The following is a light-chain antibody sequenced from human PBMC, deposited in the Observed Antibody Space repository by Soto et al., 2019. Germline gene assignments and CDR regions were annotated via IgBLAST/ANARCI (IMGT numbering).Light chain of an antibody. J-gene: IGKJ1*01. V-gene: IGKV1-5*03. CDR1: QSTSSY. CDR3: QXXXXXXT. Sequence: DIQMTQSPSTLSASVGDRXXXXXRASQSTSSYLAWYQQKPGKXXKLLIXXXXXXXXXVXXXFSGSGSGTEFSLTIXSLQPDDFATYXCQXXXXXXTFGQGTKVDIK. CDR2: XXX.